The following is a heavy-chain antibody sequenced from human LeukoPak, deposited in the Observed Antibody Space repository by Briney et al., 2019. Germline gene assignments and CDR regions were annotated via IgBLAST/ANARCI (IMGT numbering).Heavy chain of an antibody. D-gene: IGHD2-15*01. CDR1: GFSLSTSGVG. CDR2: IYWNDDK. V-gene: IGHV2-5*01. J-gene: IGHJ5*02. CDR3: ARIVVVVAAGPNWFDP. Sequence: SGPTLVKPTQTLTLTCTFSGFSLSTSGVGVGWIRQPPGKALEWLALIYWNDDKRYSPSLKSRLTITKDTSKNQEVLTMTNMDPVDTATYYCARIVVVVAAGPNWFDPWGQGTLVTVSS.